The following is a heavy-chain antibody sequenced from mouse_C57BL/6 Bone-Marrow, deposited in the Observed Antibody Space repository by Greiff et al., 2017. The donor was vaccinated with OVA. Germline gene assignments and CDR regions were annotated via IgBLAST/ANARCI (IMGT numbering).Heavy chain of an antibody. D-gene: IGHD2-10*02. CDR1: GYTFTSYW. Sequence: QVQLQQSGAELVMPGASVKLSCKASGYTFTSYWMHWVKQRPGQGLEWIGEIDPSDSYTNYNQKFKGKSTLTVDKSSSTAYMQLSSLTSEDSAVYYCAREGLGYAMDYWGQGTSVTVSS. CDR3: AREGLGYAMDY. V-gene: IGHV1-69*01. CDR2: IDPSDSYT. J-gene: IGHJ4*01.